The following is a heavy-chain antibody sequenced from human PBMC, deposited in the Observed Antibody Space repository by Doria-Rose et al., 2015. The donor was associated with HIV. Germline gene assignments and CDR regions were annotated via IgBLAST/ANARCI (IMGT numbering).Heavy chain of an antibody. J-gene: IGHJ4*02. Sequence: QITLKESGPVLVKPTETLTLTCTVSGVSLSSPGMGVSWIRQPPGKALEWLANIFSDHERFYKTSLKSRLTISRGTSKSQVVLTMTDMDPVDTATYYCARIKSGRWYHKYYFDFWGRGTLVIVSA. CDR3: ARIKSGRWYHKYYFDF. D-gene: IGHD6-13*01. CDR2: IFSDHER. V-gene: IGHV2-26*01. CDR1: GVSLSSPGMG.